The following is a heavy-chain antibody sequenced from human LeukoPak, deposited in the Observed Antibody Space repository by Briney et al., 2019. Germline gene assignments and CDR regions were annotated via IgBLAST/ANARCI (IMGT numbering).Heavy chain of an antibody. J-gene: IGHJ6*02. V-gene: IGHV4-34*01. Sequence: TASETLSLTCAVYGGSFSGYYWSWIRQPPGKGLEWIGEINHSGSTNYNPSLKGRVTISVDTSKNQFSLKLSSVTAADTAVYYRARQNIAAAGFYYYGMDVWGQGTTVTVSS. CDR2: INHSGST. CDR1: GGSFSGYY. CDR3: ARQNIAAAGFYYYGMDV. D-gene: IGHD6-13*01.